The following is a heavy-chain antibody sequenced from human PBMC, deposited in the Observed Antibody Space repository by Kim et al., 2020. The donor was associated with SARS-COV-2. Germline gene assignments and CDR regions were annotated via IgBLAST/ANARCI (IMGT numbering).Heavy chain of an antibody. CDR3: AXXXXXVDVXTAMXVPAXHXGMXV. V-gene: IGHV1-46*01. D-gene: IGHD5-18*01. CDR1: GYTFTSYY. CDR2: INPSGGST. Sequence: ASVKVSCKASGYTFTSYYMHWVRQAPGQGLEWMGIINPSGGSTSYAQKXXGXXXXAXXTSXXXVYMEXXSLKSEDTAVXXCAXXXXXVDVXTAMXVPAXHXGMXV. J-gene: IGHJ6*01.